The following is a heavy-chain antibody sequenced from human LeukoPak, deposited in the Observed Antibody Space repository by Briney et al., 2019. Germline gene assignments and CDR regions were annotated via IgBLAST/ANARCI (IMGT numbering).Heavy chain of an antibody. CDR2: IYTSGST. D-gene: IGHD6-13*01. CDR3: ARFDSSSWYHGYPVGYYYMDV. V-gene: IGHV4-61*02. CDR1: GGSISSGSYY. J-gene: IGHJ6*03. Sequence: PSETLSLTCTVSGGSISSGSYYWSWIRQPAGKGLEWIGRIYTSGSTYYNPSLKSRVTISVDTSKNQFSLKLSSVTAADTAVYYCARFDSSSWYHGYPVGYYYMDVWGKGTTVTVSS.